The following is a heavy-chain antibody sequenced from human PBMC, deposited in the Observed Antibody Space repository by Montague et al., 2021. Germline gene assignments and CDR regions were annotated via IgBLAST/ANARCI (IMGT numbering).Heavy chain of an antibody. CDR3: ARLDIVLIYWGLDY. Sequence: SETLSLICIVSGGSISGSNYHWGWIRQPPGKGLEWIGSITYTGNTYYNPSLKSRVTMSVDTSRNQFSLKLTSVTAADTAVYYCARLDIVLIYWGLDYWGQGTLVTVSS. J-gene: IGHJ4*02. CDR2: ITYTGNT. V-gene: IGHV4-39*01. CDR1: GGSISGSNYH. D-gene: IGHD2-8*01.